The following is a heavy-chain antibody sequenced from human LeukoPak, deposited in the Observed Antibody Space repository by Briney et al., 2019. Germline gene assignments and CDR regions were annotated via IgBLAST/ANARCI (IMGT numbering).Heavy chain of an antibody. CDR3: ARVGSSGNYYYYMDV. CDR2: IIPIFGTT. Sequence: SVKVSCKASGGTFSSYAISWVRQAPGQGLEWMGGIIPIFGTTNYAQKFQDRVTITADKSTSTAYMELSSLRSEDTAVYYCARVGSSGNYYYYMDVWGKGTTVTVSS. CDR1: GGTFSSYA. V-gene: IGHV1-69*06. D-gene: IGHD6-19*01. J-gene: IGHJ6*03.